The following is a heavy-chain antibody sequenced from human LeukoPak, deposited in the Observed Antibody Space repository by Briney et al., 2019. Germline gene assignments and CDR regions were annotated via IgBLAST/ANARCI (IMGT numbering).Heavy chain of an antibody. CDR1: GYTFTSYD. D-gene: IGHD1-26*01. Sequence: ASVKVPCKASGYTFTSYDINWVRQATGQRLEWMGWMNPNSGNTGYAQKFQGRVTMTRNTSISTAYMELSSLRSEDTAVYYCARAPIPLVGATEIDYWGQGTLVTVSS. J-gene: IGHJ4*02. V-gene: IGHV1-8*01. CDR2: MNPNSGNT. CDR3: ARAPIPLVGATEIDY.